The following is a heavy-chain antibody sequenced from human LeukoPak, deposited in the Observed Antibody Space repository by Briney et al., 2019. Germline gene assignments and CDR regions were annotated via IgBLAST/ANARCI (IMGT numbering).Heavy chain of an antibody. Sequence: GSLILSCAASGFLFSSYWMHWVRQVPGKGLLWVSRINSDGSATIYADSVRGRFTISRDNAKNTLYLQMSGLRVEDTAVYHCASDSPYYGMDVWGQGTTVTVSS. J-gene: IGHJ6*02. CDR3: ASDSPYYGMDV. CDR1: GFLFSSYW. V-gene: IGHV3-74*01. CDR2: INSDGSAT.